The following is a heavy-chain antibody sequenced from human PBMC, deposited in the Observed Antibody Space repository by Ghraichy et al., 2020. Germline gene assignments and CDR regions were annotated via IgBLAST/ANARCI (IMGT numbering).Heavy chain of an antibody. V-gene: IGHV3-23*01. CDR3: AKVSTARPGYYYYYMDV. Sequence: GGSLRLSCAASGFTFSSYAMSWVRQAPGKGQEWVSAISGSGGSTYYADSVKGRFTISRDNSKNTLYLQMNSLRAEDTAVYYCAKVSTARPGYYYYYMDVWGKGTTVTVSS. D-gene: IGHD6-6*01. CDR1: GFTFSSYA. CDR2: ISGSGGST. J-gene: IGHJ6*03.